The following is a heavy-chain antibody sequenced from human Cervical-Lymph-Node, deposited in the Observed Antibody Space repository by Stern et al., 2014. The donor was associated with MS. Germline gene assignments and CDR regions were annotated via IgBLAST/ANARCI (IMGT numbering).Heavy chain of an antibody. CDR2: IYYSGSN. V-gene: IGHV4-59*01. CDR1: GGSISSYY. CDR3: ARGSYGLPQYFDY. J-gene: IGHJ4*02. D-gene: IGHD5-18*01. Sequence: QVQLQESGPGLVKPSETLSLTCTVSGGSISSYYWSWIRQPPGKGLEWIGYIYYSGSNNYNPSLKSRVTISVDTSKNQFSLKLSSVTAADTAVYYCARGSYGLPQYFDYWGQGTLVTVSS.